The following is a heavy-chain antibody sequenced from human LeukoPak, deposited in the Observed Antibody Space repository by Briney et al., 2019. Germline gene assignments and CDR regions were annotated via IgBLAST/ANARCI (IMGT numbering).Heavy chain of an antibody. V-gene: IGHV1-2*02. D-gene: IGHD2-2*01. CDR3: AREWNIVVVSAGDDAFDI. CDR2: INPNSGGT. Sequence: ASVKVSCKASGYTFTGYYMHWVRQAPGQGLEWMGWINPNSGGTNYAQKFQGRVTMTRDTSISTAYMELSRLRSDDTAVYYCAREWNIVVVSAGDDAFDIWGQGTMVTVSS. J-gene: IGHJ3*02. CDR1: GYTFTGYY.